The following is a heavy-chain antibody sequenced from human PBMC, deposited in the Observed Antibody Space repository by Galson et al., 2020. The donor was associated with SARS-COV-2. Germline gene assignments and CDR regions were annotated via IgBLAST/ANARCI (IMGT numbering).Heavy chain of an antibody. V-gene: IGHV3-53*01. CDR1: GFTVSFNY. J-gene: IGHJ4*02. CDR2: IYRGGST. D-gene: IGHD2-21*02. Sequence: QLGESLKISCAASGFTVSFNYMNWVRQAPGKGLEWVSVIYRGGSTYYADSVKGRFTISRDNSKNTLYLQMNSLRAEDTAVYYCATAPYCGGDCYSFDYWGQGTLVTVSS. CDR3: ATAPYCGGDCYSFDY.